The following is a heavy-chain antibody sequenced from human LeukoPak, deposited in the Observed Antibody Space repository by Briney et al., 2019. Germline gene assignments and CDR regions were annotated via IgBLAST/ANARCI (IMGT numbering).Heavy chain of an antibody. CDR3: ARDMGRAWYGPPDY. V-gene: IGHV3-33*01. D-gene: IGHD6-13*01. Sequence: GRSLSLSCAACGFIFSNYGMHWVRQAPAKRLEWVAVIWNDGSETFHAGAEKGRFRIARDNSKNTLYLQMNRLRAEDTAVYFCARDMGRAWYGPPDYWGQGTLVTVSS. CDR1: GFIFSNYG. J-gene: IGHJ4*02. CDR2: IWNDGSET.